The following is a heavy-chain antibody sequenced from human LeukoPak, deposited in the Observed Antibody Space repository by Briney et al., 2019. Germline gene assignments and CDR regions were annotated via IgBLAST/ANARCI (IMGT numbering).Heavy chain of an antibody. CDR2: IIPIFGTA. CDR1: GGTFSSYA. D-gene: IGHD3-22*01. J-gene: IGHJ6*02. CDR3: ARAHYYDSSGYYYDYYYGMDV. V-gene: IGHV1-69*13. Sequence: ASVKVSCKASGGTFSSYAISWVRQAPGQGLEWMGEIIPIFGTANYAQKFQGRVTITADESTSTAYMELSSLRSEDTAVCYCARAHYYDSSGYYYDYYYGMDVWGQGTTVTVSS.